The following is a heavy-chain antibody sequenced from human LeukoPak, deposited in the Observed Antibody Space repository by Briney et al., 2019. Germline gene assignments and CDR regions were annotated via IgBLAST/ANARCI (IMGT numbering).Heavy chain of an antibody. V-gene: IGHV3-21*01. CDR3: ARVMGYCSSTSCYEGGTYYYYVDV. CDR2: ISSSSSYI. D-gene: IGHD2-2*01. Sequence: GGSLRLSCAASGFTFSSYSMNWVRQAPGKGLEWVSSISSSSSYIYYADSVKGRFTISRDNAKNSLYLQMNSLRAEDTAVYYCARVMGYCSSTSCYEGGTYYYYVDVWGKGTTVTVSS. J-gene: IGHJ6*03. CDR1: GFTFSSYS.